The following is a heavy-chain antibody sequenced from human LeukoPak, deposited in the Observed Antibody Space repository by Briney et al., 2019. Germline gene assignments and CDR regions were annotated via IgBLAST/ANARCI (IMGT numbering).Heavy chain of an antibody. V-gene: IGHV1-2*02. CDR3: ASHPVELWPGGYFDY. CDR2: INPNTGGT. D-gene: IGHD5-18*01. J-gene: IGHJ4*02. CDR1: GYTFTGYF. Sequence: ASVKVSCKASGYTFTGYFVHWVRQAPGQGLQWMGWINPNTGGTNYAQKFQGRVTMTRDTSISTAYMELRSLRSDDTAVYYCASHPVELWPGGYFDYWGQGTLVTVSS.